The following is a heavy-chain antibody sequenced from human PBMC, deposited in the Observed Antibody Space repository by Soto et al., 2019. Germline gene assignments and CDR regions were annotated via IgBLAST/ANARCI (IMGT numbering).Heavy chain of an antibody. Sequence: QVQLVQSGAEVKKPGASVKVCCKVSGYTLNEVAMHWVRQAPGKGLEWLGGFDPDEAETIYAQHFQGRVTMTEDTSTDTVYMELSSLSSEDTALYFCTTYHGDYNFDHWGQGTLVTVSS. CDR3: TTYHGDYNFDH. CDR2: FDPDEAET. D-gene: IGHD4-17*01. J-gene: IGHJ5*02. V-gene: IGHV1-24*01. CDR1: GYTLNEVA.